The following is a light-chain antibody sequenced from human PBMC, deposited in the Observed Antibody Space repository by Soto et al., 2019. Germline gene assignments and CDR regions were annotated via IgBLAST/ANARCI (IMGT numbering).Light chain of an antibody. V-gene: IGKV3-15*01. CDR3: QHYNNWPHT. CDR1: QSVSSN. J-gene: IGKJ2*01. Sequence: EIVMTQSPATLSVSPGERATLSCRASQSVSSNLAWYQQKPGQAPRLLIYGASTRATGIPARFSGSGSGTEFTLTSSSLQSEDVAVYYCQHYNNWPHTFGQGTKLEIK. CDR2: GAS.